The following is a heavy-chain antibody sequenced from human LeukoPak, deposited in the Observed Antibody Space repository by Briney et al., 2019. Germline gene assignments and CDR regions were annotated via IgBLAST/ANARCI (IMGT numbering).Heavy chain of an antibody. CDR2: IYYSGST. CDR1: GGSISSSSYY. Sequence: SEPLSLTCTVSGGSISSSSYYWGWIRQPPGKGLEWIGSIYYSGSTYYNPSLKSRVTISVDTSKNQFSLELSSVTAADTAVYYCARRELRFLEWLGKEYYYMDVWGKGTTVTVSS. CDR3: ARRELRFLEWLGKEYYYMDV. V-gene: IGHV4-39*01. J-gene: IGHJ6*03. D-gene: IGHD3-3*01.